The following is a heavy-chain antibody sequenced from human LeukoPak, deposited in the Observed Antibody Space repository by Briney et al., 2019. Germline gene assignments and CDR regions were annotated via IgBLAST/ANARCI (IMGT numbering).Heavy chain of an antibody. CDR3: ARGPAAASPF. CDR1: GYSISSSYY. J-gene: IGHJ4*02. Sequence: PSETLSLTCAVSGYSISSSYYWGWIRQPPGKGLEWIGEINHSGSTNYNPSLKSRVTISVDTSKNQFSLKLSSVTAADTAVYYCARGPAAASPFWGQGTLVTVSS. D-gene: IGHD6-13*01. CDR2: INHSGST. V-gene: IGHV4-38-2*01.